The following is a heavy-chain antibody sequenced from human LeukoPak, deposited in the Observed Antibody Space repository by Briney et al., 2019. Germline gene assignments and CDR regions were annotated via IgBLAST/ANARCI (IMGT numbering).Heavy chain of an antibody. CDR3: ARGQVDTAMDY. CDR1: GFTFSSYA. Sequence: GGSLRLSRAASGFTFSSYAMHWVRQAPGKGLEYVSAISSNGGSTYYANSVKGRFTISRDNSKNTLYLQMGSLRAEDMAVYYCARGQVDTAMDYWGQGTLVTVSS. D-gene: IGHD5-18*01. J-gene: IGHJ4*02. V-gene: IGHV3-64*01. CDR2: ISSNGGST.